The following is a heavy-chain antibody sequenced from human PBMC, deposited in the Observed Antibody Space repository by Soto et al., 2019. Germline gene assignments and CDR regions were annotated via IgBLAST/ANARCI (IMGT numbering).Heavy chain of an antibody. Sequence: QITLKESGPTLVKPTQTLTLTCTFSGFSLSTSGVGVGWIRQPPGKALEWLALIYWDDDKRYSPSLKSRLTITKXTXKNXVVLTMTNMDPVDTATYYCAHSLIAAADIDDAFDIWGQGTMVTVSS. D-gene: IGHD6-13*01. J-gene: IGHJ3*02. CDR1: GFSLSTSGVG. CDR2: IYWDDDK. CDR3: AHSLIAAADIDDAFDI. V-gene: IGHV2-5*02.